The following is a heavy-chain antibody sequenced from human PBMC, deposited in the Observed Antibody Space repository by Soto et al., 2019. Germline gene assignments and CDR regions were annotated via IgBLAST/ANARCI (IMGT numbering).Heavy chain of an antibody. J-gene: IGHJ6*03. Sequence: PGGSLRLSCAASGFALSTYDMHWVRQATGKGLEWVAALSYAGDTYYPGSVKGRFTVSRESAKNSLYLQMNSLTAGDTAVYYCAKGHDSASGYYYMDVWGKGTTVTVSS. D-gene: IGHD3-10*01. CDR1: GFALSTYD. CDR2: LSYAGDT. V-gene: IGHV3-13*01. CDR3: AKGHDSASGYYYMDV.